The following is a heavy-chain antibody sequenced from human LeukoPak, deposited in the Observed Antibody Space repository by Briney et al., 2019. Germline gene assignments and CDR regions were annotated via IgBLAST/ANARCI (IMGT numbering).Heavy chain of an antibody. J-gene: IGHJ3*02. CDR1: CGSISSGSYY. D-gene: IGHD3-16*02. CDR3: ENSNGYRLVDI. V-gene: IGHV4-61*02. Sequence: PSETLSLTCTVACGSISSGSYYWSWIQQPAGKGLEWIGRIYTSGSNNYTASLQSRITIAVDTFKKHFPLKLRSVTAADTAVVFCENSNGYRLVDIWGQGSMVTVSS. CDR2: IYTSGSN.